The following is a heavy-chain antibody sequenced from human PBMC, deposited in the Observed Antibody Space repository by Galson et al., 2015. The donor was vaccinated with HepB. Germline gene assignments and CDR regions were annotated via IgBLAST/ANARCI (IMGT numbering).Heavy chain of an antibody. D-gene: IGHD3-22*01. CDR1: GGTFSSYA. Sequence: VKVSCKASGGTFSSYAISWVRQAPGQGLEWMGGIIPIFGTANYAQKFQGRVTITADESTSTAYMELSSLRSEDTAVYYCARDSLGGYLGPYFDYWGQGTLVTVSS. CDR2: IIPIFGTA. CDR3: ARDSLGGYLGPYFDY. V-gene: IGHV1-69*01. J-gene: IGHJ4*02.